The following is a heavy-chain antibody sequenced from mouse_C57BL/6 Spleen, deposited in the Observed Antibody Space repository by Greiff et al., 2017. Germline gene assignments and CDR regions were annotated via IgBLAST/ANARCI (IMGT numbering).Heavy chain of an antibody. V-gene: IGHV1-81*01. CDR3: ARFYGSSCPDLDY. Sequence: VQLQQSGAELARPGASVKLSCKASGYTFTSYGIRWVKQRTGQGLEWIGEIYPRSGNTYYNAKFKGKAPLPAAKSSSTAYMELRSLTSEDSAVYFCARFYGSSCPDLDYGGQGTTVTVSS. D-gene: IGHD1-1*01. J-gene: IGHJ2*01. CDR1: GYTFTSYG. CDR2: IYPRSGNT.